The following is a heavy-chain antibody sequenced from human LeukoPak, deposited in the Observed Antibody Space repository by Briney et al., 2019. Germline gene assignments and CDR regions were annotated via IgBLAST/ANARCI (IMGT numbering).Heavy chain of an antibody. CDR2: INPNSGGT. CDR1: GYTFTGYY. V-gene: IGHV1-2*02. D-gene: IGHD6-13*01. Sequence: ASVKVSCKASGYTFTGYYMHWVRQAPGQGLEWMGWINPNSGGTNYAQKFQGRVTMTRDTSISTAYMELSRLRSDDTAVYYCARDLSSSNANWFDPWSQGTLVTVSS. CDR3: ARDLSSSNANWFDP. J-gene: IGHJ5*02.